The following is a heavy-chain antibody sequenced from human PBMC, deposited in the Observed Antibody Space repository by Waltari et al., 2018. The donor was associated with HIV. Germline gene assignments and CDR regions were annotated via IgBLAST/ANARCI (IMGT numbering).Heavy chain of an antibody. J-gene: IGHJ4*02. CDR1: GFSFSYYD. V-gene: IGHV3-30*18. D-gene: IGHD5-18*01. CDR2: ISYDGSKT. Sequence: GGGVVQPGKSLRLSCAASGFSFSYYDMHWVRQAPGKGLDWVALISYDGSKTSYADSVKGRFTISRDNSKNTLFLQIHSLTTDDTAVYYCAKDPRGYTYTGDYWGQGTQVTVSS. CDR3: AKDPRGYTYTGDY.